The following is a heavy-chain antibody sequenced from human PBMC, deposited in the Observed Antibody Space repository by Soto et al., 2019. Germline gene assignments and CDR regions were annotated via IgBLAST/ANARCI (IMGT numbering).Heavy chain of an antibody. D-gene: IGHD3-9*01. V-gene: IGHV4-39*07. CDR3: ARSYILTGYYYFDY. Sequence: PSETLSLTCTVSGGSITSSSYYWGWIRQPPGKGLEWIGYIYYSGSTYYNPSLKSRVTISVDTSKNQFSLKLSSVTAADTAVYYCARSYILTGYYYFDYWGQGTLVTVSS. CDR1: GGSITSSSYY. J-gene: IGHJ4*02. CDR2: IYYSGST.